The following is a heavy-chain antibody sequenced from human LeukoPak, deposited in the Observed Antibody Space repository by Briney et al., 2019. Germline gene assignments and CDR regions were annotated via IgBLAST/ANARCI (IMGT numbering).Heavy chain of an antibody. CDR2: ISIGSNYI. J-gene: IGHJ3*02. V-gene: IGHV3-21*01. D-gene: IGHD5-24*01. CDR3: ARRWLQSYAFDI. CDR1: GFTFRSYW. Sequence: GGSLGLSCAASGFTFRSYWMTWVRQAPGKGLEWVSSISIGSNYIYYGDSVKGRFTISRDNAKKSLYLQMNSLRAEDTAVYYCARRWLQSYAFDIWGQGTMVTVSS.